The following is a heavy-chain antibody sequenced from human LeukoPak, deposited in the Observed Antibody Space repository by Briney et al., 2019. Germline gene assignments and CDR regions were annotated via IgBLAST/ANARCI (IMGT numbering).Heavy chain of an antibody. CDR2: INPSGGST. Sequence: ASVKVSCKASGYTFTSYYMHWVRQAPGQGLEWVGIINPSGGSTSYAQKFQGRVTMTRDTSTSTVYMELSSLRSEDTAVYYCASAGGSSGWFRDAFDIWGQGTMVTVFS. D-gene: IGHD6-19*01. CDR3: ASAGGSSGWFRDAFDI. CDR1: GYTFTSYY. V-gene: IGHV1-46*01. J-gene: IGHJ3*02.